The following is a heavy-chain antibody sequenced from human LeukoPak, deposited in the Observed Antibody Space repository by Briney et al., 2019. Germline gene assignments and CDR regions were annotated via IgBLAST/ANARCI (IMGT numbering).Heavy chain of an antibody. Sequence: QPGRSLRLSCAASGFPFSSYVMHWLRQAPGKGLEWVAVIWFDGGKIYYADSVKGRFTISRDNAKNSLYLQMNSLRAEDTAVYYCARDSGTSYSSGWYDYWGQGTLVTVSS. CDR1: GFPFSSYV. V-gene: IGHV3-33*01. D-gene: IGHD6-19*01. J-gene: IGHJ4*02. CDR3: ARDSGTSYSSGWYDY. CDR2: IWFDGGKI.